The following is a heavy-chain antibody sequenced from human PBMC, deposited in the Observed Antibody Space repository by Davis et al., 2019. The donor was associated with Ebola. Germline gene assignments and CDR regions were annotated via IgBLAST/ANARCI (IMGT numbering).Heavy chain of an antibody. Sequence: ASVKVSCKASGYTFTSYDINWVRQATGQGLEWMGWMNPNSGNTGYAQKFQGRVTMTRNTSISTAYMELSSLRSEDTAVYYCARTYRAMVQGVINWFDPWGRGTLVTVSS. CDR3: ARTYRAMVQGVINWFDP. V-gene: IGHV1-8*01. CDR2: MNPNSGNT. J-gene: IGHJ5*02. CDR1: GYTFTSYD. D-gene: IGHD3-10*01.